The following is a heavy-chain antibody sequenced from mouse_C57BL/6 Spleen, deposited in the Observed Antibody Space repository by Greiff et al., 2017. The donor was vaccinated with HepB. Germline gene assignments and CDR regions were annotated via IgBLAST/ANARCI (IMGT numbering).Heavy chain of an antibody. CDR3: AKGGSNFYYYAMDY. CDR1: GYTFTSYW. CDR2: IHPNSGST. V-gene: IGHV1-64*01. Sequence: QVQLQQPGAELVKPGASVKLSCKASGYTFTSYWMHWVKQRPGQGLEWIGMIHPNSGSTNYNEKFKSKATLTVDKSSSTAYMQLSSLTSEDSAVYYCAKGGSNFYYYAMDYWGQGTSVTVAS. J-gene: IGHJ4*01. D-gene: IGHD2-5*01.